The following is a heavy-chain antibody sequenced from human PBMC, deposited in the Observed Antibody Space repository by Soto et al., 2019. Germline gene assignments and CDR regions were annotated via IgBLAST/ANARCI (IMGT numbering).Heavy chain of an antibody. CDR1: GYSFTSYW. Sequence: GESLKISCKGSGYSFTSYWISWVRQMPGKGLEWMGIIYPGDSDTRYSPSFQGQVTISADKSISTAYLQWSSLKASDTAMYYWARGSSSTICGVVHYGMDVWGQGTTVTVSS. CDR2: IYPGDSDT. CDR3: ARGSSSTICGVVHYGMDV. J-gene: IGHJ6*02. D-gene: IGHD3-3*01. V-gene: IGHV5-51*01.